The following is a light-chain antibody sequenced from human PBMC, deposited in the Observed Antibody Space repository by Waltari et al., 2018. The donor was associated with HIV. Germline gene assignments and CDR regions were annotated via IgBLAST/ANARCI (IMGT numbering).Light chain of an antibody. V-gene: IGKV3-20*01. J-gene: IGKJ1*01. CDR3: QQYGSSPRT. CDR2: GAS. Sequence: ETVLTQSPGTLSLSPGEGATLSCRASQSVSENYLAWYQQKPGQAPRLLIYGASTRATGIPDRFRGRWSGTDFTLTISRLEPEDFAVYYCQQYGSSPRTFGQGTKVEIK. CDR1: QSVSENY.